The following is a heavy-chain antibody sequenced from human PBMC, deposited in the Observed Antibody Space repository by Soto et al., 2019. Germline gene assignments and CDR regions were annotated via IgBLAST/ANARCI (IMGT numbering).Heavy chain of an antibody. V-gene: IGHV1-18*01. CDR2: INGYNGNT. J-gene: IGHJ6*02. Sequence: QVQLVQSGAEVKKPGASVKGSCKSSGYTFSRSGISWVRQAPGQGLEWMGWINGYNGNTNYTQKMQGRITMTTETPTSTAYMELRSLRSDDTAVYYCARMGDVPYYYYGMDVWGQGTTVIVSS. CDR3: ARMGDVPYYYYGMDV. CDR1: GYTFSRSG. D-gene: IGHD3-16*01.